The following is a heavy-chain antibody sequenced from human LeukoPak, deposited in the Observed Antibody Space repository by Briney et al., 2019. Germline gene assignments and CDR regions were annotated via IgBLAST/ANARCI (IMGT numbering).Heavy chain of an antibody. V-gene: IGHV3-23*01. CDR1: GFPLTNYA. CDR2: ISGSGGST. CDR3: AKDHVNAGRLDY. D-gene: IGHD6-13*01. Sequence: GSLRLSCAASGFPLTNYAMSWVRQAPGKGLGWVSSISGSGGSTYYADSVKGRVTISRDNSKNTLYLQMNSLRAEDTAVYYCAKDHVNAGRLDYWGQGTPVTVSS. J-gene: IGHJ4*02.